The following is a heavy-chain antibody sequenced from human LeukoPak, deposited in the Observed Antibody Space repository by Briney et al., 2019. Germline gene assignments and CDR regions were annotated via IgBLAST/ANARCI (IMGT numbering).Heavy chain of an antibody. D-gene: IGHD1-1*01. CDR1: GGTFSSYA. Sequence: SVKVSCKASGGTFSSYAISWVRQAPGQGLERMGGIIPIFGTANYAQKFQGRVTITTDESTSTAYMELSSLRSEDTAVYYCARALSQLGKFDPWGQGTLVTVSS. V-gene: IGHV1-69*05. CDR2: IIPIFGTA. CDR3: ARALSQLGKFDP. J-gene: IGHJ5*02.